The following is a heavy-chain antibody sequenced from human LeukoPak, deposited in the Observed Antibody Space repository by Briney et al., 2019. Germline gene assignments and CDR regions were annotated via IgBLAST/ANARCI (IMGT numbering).Heavy chain of an antibody. CDR1: GFTFSSYE. V-gene: IGHV3-48*03. J-gene: IGHJ4*02. CDR2: INPSGNTF. D-gene: IGHD6-19*01. Sequence: GGSLRLSCAASGFTFSSYEVHWVRQAPGKGLEWVSNINPSGNTFYYADSVRGRFTISRDNAKNSLYLQINSLTTEDTAVYYCARGVPASVAGFFDYWGQGILVTVSS. CDR3: ARGVPASVAGFFDY.